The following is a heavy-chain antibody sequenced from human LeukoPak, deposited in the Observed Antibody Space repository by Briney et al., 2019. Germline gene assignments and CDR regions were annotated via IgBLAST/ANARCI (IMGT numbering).Heavy chain of an antibody. CDR1: GGSFSGYY. CDR2: INHSGST. D-gene: IGHD2-15*01. CDR3: AGEDRNLGS. V-gene: IGHV4-34*01. Sequence: KPSETLSLTCAVYGGSFSGYYWSWIRQPPGKGLEWIGEINHSGSTNYNPSLGSRVTISADTSNNQFFLKLNSVTAADTAVYYCAGEDRNLGSWGQGTPVTVSS. J-gene: IGHJ4*02.